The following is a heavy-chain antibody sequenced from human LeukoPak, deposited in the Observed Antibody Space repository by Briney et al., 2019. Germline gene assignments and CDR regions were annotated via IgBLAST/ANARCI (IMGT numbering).Heavy chain of an antibody. J-gene: IGHJ4*02. CDR1: GFTFSSYG. CDR3: AKDLGRYYYGSGSYSGDEMKDY. CDR2: ISYDGSNK. Sequence: PGRSLRLSCAASGFTFSSYGMHWVRQAPGKGLEWVAVISYDGSNKYYADSVKGRFTISRDNSKNTLYLQMNSPRAEDTAVYYCAKDLGRYYYGSGSYSGDEMKDYWGQGTLVTVSS. D-gene: IGHD3-10*01. V-gene: IGHV3-30*18.